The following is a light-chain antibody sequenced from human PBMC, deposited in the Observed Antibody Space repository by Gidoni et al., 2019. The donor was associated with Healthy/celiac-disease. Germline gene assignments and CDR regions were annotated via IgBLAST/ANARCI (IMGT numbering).Light chain of an antibody. J-gene: IGLJ3*02. CDR3: CADAGSSTWV. V-gene: IGLV2-23*02. CDR1: SSDVGSYNL. CDR2: EVS. Sequence: QSALPQPASVSGSPGPSITISCTGTSSDVGSYNLVSWYQQHPGKAPKLMIYEVSKRPSGVSKRVSGSKSGNTASLTIPGLQAEDEADYYCCADAGSSTWVFGGGTKLTVL.